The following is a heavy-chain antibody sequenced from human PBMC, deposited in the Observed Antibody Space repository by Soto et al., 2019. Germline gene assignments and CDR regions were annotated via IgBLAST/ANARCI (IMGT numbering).Heavy chain of an antibody. J-gene: IGHJ6*02. CDR2: ISPYSGNK. CDR1: GFIFVNYG. CDR3: AMVDNYVTPTPQDV. D-gene: IGHD3-16*01. Sequence: QVQLVQSGDEVRKPGSSVKVSCKASGFIFVNYGIAWVRQAPGQGLEWMGWISPYSGNKHYASKVQGRLTMTTDTATSTGYMDLGSLTSDDTAVYYCAMVDNYVTPTPQDVWGQGTTVTVSS. V-gene: IGHV1-18*01.